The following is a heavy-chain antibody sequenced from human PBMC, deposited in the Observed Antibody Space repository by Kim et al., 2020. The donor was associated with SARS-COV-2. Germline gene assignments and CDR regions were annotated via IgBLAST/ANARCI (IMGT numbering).Heavy chain of an antibody. CDR2: ISSSSSYI. V-gene: IGHV3-21*01. J-gene: IGHJ3*02. CDR3: ARDKDMITFGGVIVKGAFDI. CDR1: GFTFSSYS. Sequence: GGSLRLSCAASGFTFSSYSMNWVRQAPGKGLEWVSSISSSSSYIYYADSVKGRFTISRDNAKNSLYLQMNSLRAEDTAVYYCARDKDMITFGGVIVKGAFDIWGQGTMVTVSS. D-gene: IGHD3-16*02.